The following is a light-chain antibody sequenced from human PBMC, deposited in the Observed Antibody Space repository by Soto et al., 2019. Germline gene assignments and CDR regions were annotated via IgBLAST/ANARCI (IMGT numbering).Light chain of an antibody. J-gene: IGKJ4*01. CDR2: DAS. V-gene: IGKV3D-11*01. CDR3: QHRSNWLA. CDR1: QGISNY. Sequence: TQSPSTLSASVGDRVTITCRASQGISNYLACYQHKPGQAPRLLIYDASNRATGIPARFSGSGSGTDFTLTITSLEPEDFAVYYCQHRSNWLAFGGGTKVDIK.